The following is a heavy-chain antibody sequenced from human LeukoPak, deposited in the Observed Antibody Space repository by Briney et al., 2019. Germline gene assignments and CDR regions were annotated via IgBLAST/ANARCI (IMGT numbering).Heavy chain of an antibody. J-gene: IGHJ3*02. Sequence: SVKVSCKASGGTFSSYAISWVRQAPGQGLEWMGGIIPIFGTANYAQKFQGRVTITADESTSTAYMELSSLRSEDTAVYYCASPVGATTARAFDIWGQGTMVTVSS. CDR1: GGTFSSYA. CDR3: ASPVGATTARAFDI. D-gene: IGHD1-26*01. V-gene: IGHV1-69*13. CDR2: IIPIFGTA.